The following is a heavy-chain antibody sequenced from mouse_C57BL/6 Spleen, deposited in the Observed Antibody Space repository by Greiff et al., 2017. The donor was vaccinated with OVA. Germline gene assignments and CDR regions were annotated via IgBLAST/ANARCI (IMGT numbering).Heavy chain of an antibody. CDR3: ARAIYYDPFAY. J-gene: IGHJ3*01. Sequence: VQLQQSGPELVKPGASVKISCKASGYTFTDYYMNWVKQSHGKSLEWIGDINPNNGGTSYNQKFKGKATLTVDKSSSTAYMELRSLTSEDSAVYYCARAIYYDPFAYWGQGTLVTVSA. CDR2: INPNNGGT. CDR1: GYTFTDYY. D-gene: IGHD2-4*01. V-gene: IGHV1-26*01.